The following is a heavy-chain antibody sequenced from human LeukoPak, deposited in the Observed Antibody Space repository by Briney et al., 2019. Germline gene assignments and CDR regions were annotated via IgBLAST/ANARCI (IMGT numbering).Heavy chain of an antibody. CDR1: GFTFSSYA. D-gene: IGHD3-22*01. CDR2: ISGSGGST. CDR3: AKGNYDSSGYYYYFDY. V-gene: IGHV3-23*01. Sequence: PGRSLRLSCAASGFTFSSYAMSWVRQAPGKGLEWVSAISGSGGSTYYADSVKGRFTISRDNSKNTLYLQMNSLRAEDTAVYYCAKGNYDSSGYYYYFDYWGQGTLVTVSS. J-gene: IGHJ4*02.